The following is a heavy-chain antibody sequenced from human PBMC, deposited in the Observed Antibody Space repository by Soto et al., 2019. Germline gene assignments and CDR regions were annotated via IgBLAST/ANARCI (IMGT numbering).Heavy chain of an antibody. J-gene: IGHJ4*02. CDR3: AKERLGRGIDY. CDR1: GFTFSNYA. D-gene: IGHD3-10*01. Sequence: EVLLLDSGGGLVQPGGSLRLSCAASGFTFSNYAMTWVRQAPGKGPEWISTVNNGGGGTYYADSVKGRFTISRDNSKHTLYLQVSSLRAEDTAVYYCAKERLGRGIDYWGQGILVNVSS. CDR2: VNNGGGGT. V-gene: IGHV3-23*01.